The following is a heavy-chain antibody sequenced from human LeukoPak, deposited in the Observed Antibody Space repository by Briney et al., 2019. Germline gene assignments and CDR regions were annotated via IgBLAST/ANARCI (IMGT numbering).Heavy chain of an antibody. Sequence: GGSLRLSCAASGFTFDDYAMHWVRQAPGKGLEWVSGISWNSGSIGYADSVKGRFTISRDNAKNSLYLQMNSLRAEDTAVYYCARDGPSIAARPPDYWGQGTLVTVSS. V-gene: IGHV3-9*01. CDR3: ARDGPSIAARPPDY. D-gene: IGHD6-6*01. J-gene: IGHJ4*02. CDR1: GFTFDDYA. CDR2: ISWNSGSI.